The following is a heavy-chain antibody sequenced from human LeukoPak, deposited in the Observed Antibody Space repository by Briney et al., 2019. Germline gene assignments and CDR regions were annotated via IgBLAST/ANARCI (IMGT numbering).Heavy chain of an antibody. D-gene: IGHD3-10*01. Sequence: PGRSLRLSCAASGFTFSSYGMHWVRQAPGKGLEWVAVIWYDGSNKYYADSVKGRFTISRDNSKNTLYLQMNSLRAEDTAVYYCARYYFGSGSYFDYWGQGTLVTVSS. J-gene: IGHJ4*03. CDR1: GFTFSSYG. CDR3: ARYYFGSGSYFDY. CDR2: IWYDGSNK. V-gene: IGHV3-33*01.